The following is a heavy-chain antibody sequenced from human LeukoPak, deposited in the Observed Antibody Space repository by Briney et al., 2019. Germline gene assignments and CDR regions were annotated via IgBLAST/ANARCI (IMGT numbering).Heavy chain of an antibody. J-gene: IGHJ4*02. CDR2: IYHSGST. CDR3: ARRHGDFPFDY. D-gene: IGHD4-17*01. CDR1: GGSFSGYY. Sequence: SETLSLXCAVYGGSFSGYYWSWIRQPPGKGLEWIGSIYHSGSTYYNPSLKSRVTISVDTSKNQFSLKLSSVTAADTAVYYCARRHGDFPFDYWGQGTLVTVSS. V-gene: IGHV4-34*01.